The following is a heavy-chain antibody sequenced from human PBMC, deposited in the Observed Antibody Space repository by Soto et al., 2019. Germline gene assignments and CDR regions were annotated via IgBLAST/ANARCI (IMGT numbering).Heavy chain of an antibody. J-gene: IGHJ4*02. V-gene: IGHV1-69*01. D-gene: IGHD2-2*01. CDR1: GGTFSSYA. CDR2: IIPIFGTA. Sequence: QVQLVQSGAEVKKPGSSVKVSCKASGGTFSSYAISWVRQAPGQGLEWMGGIIPIFGTANYARKFQGRVTITAEESRSTAYRELSSLRSEDTAVYYCAIRGGYQLAPGHYWGQGTLVTVSS. CDR3: AIRGGYQLAPGHY.